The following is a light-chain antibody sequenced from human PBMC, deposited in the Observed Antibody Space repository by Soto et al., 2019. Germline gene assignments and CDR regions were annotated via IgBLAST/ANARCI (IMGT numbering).Light chain of an antibody. Sequence: KAPKLMIYEVSNRPSGVSNRFSGSKSANTASLTISGLQADDEAHYYCTSYTSDNGSYVFGTGTKVTVL. CDR2: EVS. V-gene: IGLV2-14*01. J-gene: IGLJ1*01. CDR3: TSYTSDNGSYV.